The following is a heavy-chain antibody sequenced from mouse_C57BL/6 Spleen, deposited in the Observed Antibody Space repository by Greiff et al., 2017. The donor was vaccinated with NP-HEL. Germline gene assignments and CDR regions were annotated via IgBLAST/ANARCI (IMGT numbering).Heavy chain of an antibody. D-gene: IGHD1-1*01. J-gene: IGHJ2*01. V-gene: IGHV5-4*01. CDR2: ISDGGSYT. CDR3: AREAVVAYYFDD. CDR1: GFTFSSYA. Sequence: EVKLMELGGGLVKPGGSLKLSCAASGFTFSSYAMFWVRQTPEKRLEWVATISDGGSYTYYPDNVKGRFTISRDNAKNNLSLQISHLKSEDTAMYYCAREAVVAYYFDDWGQGTTLTVSS.